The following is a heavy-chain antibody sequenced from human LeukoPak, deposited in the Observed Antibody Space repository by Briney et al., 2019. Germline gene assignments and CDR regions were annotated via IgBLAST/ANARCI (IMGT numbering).Heavy chain of an antibody. CDR3: ARGGEFWSGSEYNWFDP. V-gene: IGHV4-39*01. CDR1: GGSISSSPYY. D-gene: IGHD3-3*01. CDR2: IYYSGST. J-gene: IGHJ5*02. Sequence: SETLSLTCTVSGGSISSSPYYWGWIRQPPGKGLEWIGSIYYSGSTYYNPSLKSRVTISVDTSKNQFSLKLSSVTAADTAVYYCARGGEFWSGSEYNWFDPWGQGTLVTVSS.